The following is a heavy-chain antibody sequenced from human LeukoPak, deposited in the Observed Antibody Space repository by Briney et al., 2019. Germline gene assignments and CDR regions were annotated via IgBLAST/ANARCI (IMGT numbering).Heavy chain of an antibody. CDR3: ARDSYSSYWYGAFDI. Sequence: SETLSLTCTVSGGSLSNCYWSWIRQPPGKGLEWIGCIHYSGSTKYDPSLKSRVSISVDRSNNQFSLKLSSVTAADTAVYYCARDSYSSYWYGAFDIWGQGTMVTVS. CDR1: GGSLSNCY. CDR2: IHYSGST. J-gene: IGHJ3*02. D-gene: IGHD6-13*01. V-gene: IGHV4-59*01.